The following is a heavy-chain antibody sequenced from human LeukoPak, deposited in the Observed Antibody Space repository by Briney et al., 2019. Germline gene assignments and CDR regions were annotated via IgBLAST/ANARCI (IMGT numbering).Heavy chain of an antibody. CDR3: AKDLGVVVPAAIGY. CDR1: GFTFSSYA. D-gene: IGHD2-2*01. V-gene: IGHV3-23*01. CDR2: ISGSGGST. J-gene: IGHJ4*02. Sequence: GRSLRLSCAASGFTFSSYAMSWVRQAPGKGLEWVSAISGSGGSTYYADSVKGRFTISRDNSKNTLYLQMNSLRAEDTAVYYCAKDLGVVVPAAIGYWGQGTLATVSS.